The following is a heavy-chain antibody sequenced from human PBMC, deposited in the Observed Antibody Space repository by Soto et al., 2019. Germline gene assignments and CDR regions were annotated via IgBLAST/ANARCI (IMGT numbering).Heavy chain of an antibody. J-gene: IGHJ4*02. CDR3: ASRSATVLSLTY. Sequence: PSVKVSCKASGYTFRSYGISWVRQAPGQGLEWVGWISAYNGDTHYAPKFQDRITLTTETSTDTAYMELRSLRLDDTAVYYCASRSATVLSLTYWGPGTQVTVSS. CDR1: GYTFRSYG. CDR2: ISAYNGDT. D-gene: IGHD2-8*01. V-gene: IGHV1-18*04.